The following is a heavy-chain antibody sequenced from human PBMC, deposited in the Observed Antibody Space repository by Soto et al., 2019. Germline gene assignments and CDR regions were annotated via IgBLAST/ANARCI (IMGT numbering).Heavy chain of an antibody. J-gene: IGHJ4*02. V-gene: IGHV3-20*04. CDR2: INWNGGST. CDR1: GFTVDDYG. CDR3: ARDDWNYVHYFDY. D-gene: IGHD1-7*01. Sequence: GGSLRLSCAASGFTVDDYGMSWVSQAPGKGLEWVSGINWNGGSTGYADSVKGRFTISRDNAKNSLYLQMNSLRAEDTALYYCARDDWNYVHYFDYWGQGTLVTVSS.